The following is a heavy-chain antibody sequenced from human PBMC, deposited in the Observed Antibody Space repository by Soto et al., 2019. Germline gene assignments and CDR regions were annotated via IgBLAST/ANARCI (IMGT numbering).Heavy chain of an antibody. V-gene: IGHV1-24*01. Sequence: ASVKVSCKVSGYTLTELSMHWVRQAPGKGLEWMGGFDPEDGETIYAQKFQGRVTMTEDTSTDTAYMELSSLRSEDTAVYYCATGPLYCSGGSCYWFDPWGQGTLVTVSS. J-gene: IGHJ5*02. CDR1: GYTLTELS. CDR2: FDPEDGET. CDR3: ATGPLYCSGGSCYWFDP. D-gene: IGHD2-15*01.